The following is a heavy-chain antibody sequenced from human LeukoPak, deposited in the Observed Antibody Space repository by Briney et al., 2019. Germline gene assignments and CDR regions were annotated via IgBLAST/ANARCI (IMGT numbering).Heavy chain of an antibody. CDR1: GFTFSSYS. CDR2: ISSSSSYI. CDR3: ARVGLRAFDI. J-gene: IGHJ3*02. Sequence: GGSLRLSCAASGFTFSSYSMNWVRQAPGKGLEWVSSISSSSSYIYYADSVKGRFTISRDSAKNSLYLQMNSLRAEDTAVYYCARVGLRAFDIWGQGTMVTVSS. V-gene: IGHV3-21*01. D-gene: IGHD5-12*01.